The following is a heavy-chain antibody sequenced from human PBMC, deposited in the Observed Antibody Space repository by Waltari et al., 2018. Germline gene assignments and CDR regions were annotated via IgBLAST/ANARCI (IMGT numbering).Heavy chain of an antibody. CDR2: INHSGST. CDR1: GGSFSGYY. V-gene: IGHV4-34*01. D-gene: IGHD3-3*01. Sequence: QVQLQQWGAGLLKPSETLSLTCAVYGGSFSGYYWSWIRQPPGKGLEWIGEINHSGSTNYDPSLKSRVTISVDTAKNQFSLKLSSVTAADTAVYYCTRGAYDFWSGYQEENWFDPWGQGTLVTVSS. CDR3: TRGAYDFWSGYQEENWFDP. J-gene: IGHJ5*02.